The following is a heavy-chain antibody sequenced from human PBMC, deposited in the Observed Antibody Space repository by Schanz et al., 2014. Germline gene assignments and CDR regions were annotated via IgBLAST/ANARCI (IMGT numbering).Heavy chain of an antibody. CDR1: GFTFSAYG. Sequence: VQLVESGGGVVQPGRSLRLSCAASGFTFSAYGMHWVRQAPGKGLEWVSSISSSNNYIYYSDSVKGRFSISRDNAKNSLYLQMSSLTADDTAVYYCVRDGRDHDAFDMWGQGTMVTVSS. J-gene: IGHJ3*02. V-gene: IGHV3-21*01. CDR3: VRDGRDHDAFDM. CDR2: ISSSNNYI.